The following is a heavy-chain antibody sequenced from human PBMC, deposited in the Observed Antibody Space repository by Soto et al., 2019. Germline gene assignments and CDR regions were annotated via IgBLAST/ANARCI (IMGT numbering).Heavy chain of an antibody. D-gene: IGHD6-6*01. CDR3: ARQMEDIAARRLRYYYGMDV. Sequence: QVQLVQSGAEVKKPGSSVKVSCKASGGTFSSYAISWVRQAPGQGLEWMGGIIPIFGTANYAQKFQGRVTITPDESTSTAYMELSSLRSEDTAVYYCARQMEDIAARRLRYYYGMDVWGQGTTVAVSS. CDR2: IIPIFGTA. V-gene: IGHV1-69*01. CDR1: GGTFSSYA. J-gene: IGHJ6*02.